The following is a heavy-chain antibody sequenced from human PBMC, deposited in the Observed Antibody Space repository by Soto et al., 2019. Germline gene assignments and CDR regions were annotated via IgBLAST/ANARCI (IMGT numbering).Heavy chain of an antibody. D-gene: IGHD3-9*01. V-gene: IGHV4-34*01. CDR2: INQGGST. J-gene: IGHJ4*02. CDR1: GGSFSNYY. Sequence: SETLSLTCAVYGGSFSNYYWSWIRQPPGKGLEWIGEINQGGSTAYNPSLKSRVTMSLDTSKNQYFLKLNSVTAADTAVYYCAPVRNFDKLFSLWGQGTPVTVSS. CDR3: APVRNFDKLFSL.